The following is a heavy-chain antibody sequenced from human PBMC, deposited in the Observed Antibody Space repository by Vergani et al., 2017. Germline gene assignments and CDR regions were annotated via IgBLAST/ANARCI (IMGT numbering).Heavy chain of an antibody. J-gene: IGHJ4*02. CDR2: IYYSGST. CDR3: ARDLDNSAWYTFGY. V-gene: IGHV4-39*01. D-gene: IGHD6-19*01. CDR1: GGSISSSSYY. Sequence: QLQLQESGPGLVKPSETLSLTCTVSGGSISSSSYYWGWIRQPPGKGLEWIGSIYYSGSTYYNPSLKSRVTISVDTSKNQFSLKLSSVTAADTAVYYCARDLDNSAWYTFGYWGQGTLVTVSS.